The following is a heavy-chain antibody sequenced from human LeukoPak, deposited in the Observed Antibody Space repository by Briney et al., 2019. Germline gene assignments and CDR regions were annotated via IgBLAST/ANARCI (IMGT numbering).Heavy chain of an antibody. V-gene: IGHV3-48*04. CDR2: ISSSSSTI. J-gene: IGHJ4*02. CDR3: ARSRYSTSSRGFDY. CDR1: GFTFSSYS. Sequence: GGSLRLSCAASGFTFSSYSMNWVRQAPGKGLEWVSYISSSSSTIYYADSVKGRFTISRDNAKNTLYLQMNNLRGEDTAVYYCARSRYSTSSRGFDYWGQGILVTVSS. D-gene: IGHD6-6*01.